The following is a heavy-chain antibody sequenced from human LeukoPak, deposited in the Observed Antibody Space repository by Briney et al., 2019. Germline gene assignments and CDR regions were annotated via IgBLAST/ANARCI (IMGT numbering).Heavy chain of an antibody. CDR1: GFTISSYA. D-gene: IGHD1-1*01. V-gene: IGHV3-23*01. CDR2: ISANGASGGSI. Sequence: PGGSLRLSCAASGFTISSYAMSWLRQAPGKGPEWVAGISANGASGGSIHYADSVKGRFTVSRDDSKNTLYLQMSSLRAEDTAVYSCAKTPRDGYGQFNWFDPWGQGTLVTVSS. CDR3: AKTPRDGYGQFNWFDP. J-gene: IGHJ5*02.